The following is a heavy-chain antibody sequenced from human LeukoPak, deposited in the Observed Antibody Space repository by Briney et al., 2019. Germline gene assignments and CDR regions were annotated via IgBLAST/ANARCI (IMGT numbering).Heavy chain of an antibody. CDR1: GFTFDDYA. V-gene: IGHV3-9*01. J-gene: IGHJ3*02. D-gene: IGHD6-13*01. CDR2: ISWNSGSI. CDR3: AKGPGYSSSSGAFDI. Sequence: PGGSLRLSCAASGFTFDDYAMHWVRQAPGKGLEWVSGISWNSGSIGYADSVKGRFTISRDNAKNSLYLQMNSLRAEDTALYYCAKGPGYSSSSGAFDIWGQGTMVTVSS.